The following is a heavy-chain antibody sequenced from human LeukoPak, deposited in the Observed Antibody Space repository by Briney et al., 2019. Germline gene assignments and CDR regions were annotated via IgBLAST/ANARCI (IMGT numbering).Heavy chain of an antibody. D-gene: IGHD3-16*02. J-gene: IGHJ4*02. Sequence: SETLSLTCTVSGGSISSSSYYWGWIRQPPGKGLEWIGSIYYSGSTYYNPSLKSRVTISVDTSKNQFSLKLSSVTAADTAVYYCARGRRDYVWGSYRLPFDYWGQGTLVTVSS. CDR3: ARGRRDYVWGSYRLPFDY. CDR1: GGSISSSSYY. V-gene: IGHV4-39*01. CDR2: IYYSGST.